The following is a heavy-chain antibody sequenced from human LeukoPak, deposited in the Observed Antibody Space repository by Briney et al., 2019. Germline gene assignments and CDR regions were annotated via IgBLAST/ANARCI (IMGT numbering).Heavy chain of an antibody. D-gene: IGHD3-22*01. Sequence: GGSLRLSCAAPGFTFSSYSMNWVRQAPGKGLEWVSYISSSSSSKKYADSVKGRFTISRDNAKNSLYLQMNGLRAEDTAVYYCARSHPSDTSGWSNPYFDKWGQGTLVTVSS. J-gene: IGHJ4*02. CDR2: ISSSSSSK. V-gene: IGHV3-48*01. CDR1: GFTFSSYS. CDR3: ARSHPSDTSGWSNPYFDK.